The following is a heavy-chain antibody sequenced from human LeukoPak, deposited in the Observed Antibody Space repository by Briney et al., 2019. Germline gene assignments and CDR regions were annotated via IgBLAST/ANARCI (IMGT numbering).Heavy chain of an antibody. CDR2: ISSSSTI. D-gene: IGHD3-9*01. J-gene: IGHJ6*02. V-gene: IGHV3-48*01. CDR3: ARDYERNYDILTGYLPAYYYGMDV. Sequence: GGSLRLSCAASGFTFSSYSMNWVRQAPGKGLEWVSYISSSSTIYYADSVKGRFTISRDNAKNSLYLQMNSLRAEDTAVYYCARDYERNYDILTGYLPAYYYGMDVWGQGTTVTVSS. CDR1: GFTFSSYS.